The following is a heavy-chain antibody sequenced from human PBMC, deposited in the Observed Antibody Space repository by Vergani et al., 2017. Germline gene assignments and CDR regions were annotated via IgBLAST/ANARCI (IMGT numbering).Heavy chain of an antibody. CDR3: ARGVAVAGRGDAFDI. J-gene: IGHJ3*02. CDR2: IYSGGST. Sequence: VQLVESGGALVRPGGSLRLSCAASGFTFSDFYMTWIRQAPGKGLEWVSVIYSGGSTYYADSVKGRFTISRDNSKNTLYLQMNSLRAEDTAVYYCARGVAVAGRGDAFDIWGQGTMVTVSS. D-gene: IGHD6-19*01. CDR1: GFTFSDFY. V-gene: IGHV3-66*02.